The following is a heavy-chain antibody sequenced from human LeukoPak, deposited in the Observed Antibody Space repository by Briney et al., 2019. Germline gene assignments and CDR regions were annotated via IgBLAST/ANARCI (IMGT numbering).Heavy chain of an antibody. CDR3: ATHRRGGILGY. CDR2: IYYSGST. Sequence: SETLSLTCTVSGGSISSSSYYWGWIRQPPGKGLEWIGSIYYSGSTYYNPSLKSRVTISVDTSKNQFSLKLSSVTAADTAVYYCATHRRGGILGYWGQGTLVTVSS. V-gene: IGHV4-39*07. J-gene: IGHJ4*02. D-gene: IGHD2-15*01. CDR1: GGSISSSSYY.